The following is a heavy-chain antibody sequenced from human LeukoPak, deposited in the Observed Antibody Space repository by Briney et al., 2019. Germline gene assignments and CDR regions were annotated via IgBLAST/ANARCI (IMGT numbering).Heavy chain of an antibody. D-gene: IGHD6-6*01. CDR3: IRFSRSRNWYFDL. V-gene: IGHV3-73*01. CDR1: GFSFSEAA. Sequence: GGSLRLSCAASGFSFSEAAMHWVRQASGQGLEWVGRIRSKGNNYATVYAASVKDRFTISRDDSRNTAYLQMNTLKTEDTAVYYCIRFSRSRNWYFDLWGRGTLVTVSS. CDR2: IRSKGNNYAT. J-gene: IGHJ2*01.